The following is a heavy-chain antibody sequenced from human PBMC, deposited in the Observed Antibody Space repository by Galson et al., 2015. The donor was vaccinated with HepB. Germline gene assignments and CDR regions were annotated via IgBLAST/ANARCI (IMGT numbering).Heavy chain of an antibody. J-gene: IGHJ4*02. V-gene: IGHV3-23*01. D-gene: IGHD3-3*01. CDR3: MKDWRRSGGC. CDR1: GFTFKDYA. Sequence: SLRLSCAASGFTFKDYAMAWVRQAPGKGLEWISDISSDGDSTHYPDSVKGRFTISRDNSKNTVYLQMNSLRVEDTAIYYCMKDWRRSGGCWGQGTLVTVSS. CDR2: ISSDGDST.